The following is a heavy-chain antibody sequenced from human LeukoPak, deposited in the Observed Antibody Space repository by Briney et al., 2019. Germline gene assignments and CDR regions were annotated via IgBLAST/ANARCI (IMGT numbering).Heavy chain of an antibody. CDR1: GYTFTSYA. V-gene: IGHV1-3*01. Sequence: GASVKVSCKASGYTFTSYAMHWVRQAPGQRLEWMGWINAGNGNTKYSQKFQGRVTITRDTSASTAYMELSSLRSEDTAVYYCARTLYDYVWGSYPFFDPWGQGTLVTVSS. CDR2: INAGNGNT. D-gene: IGHD3-16*02. CDR3: ARTLYDYVWGSYPFFDP. J-gene: IGHJ5*02.